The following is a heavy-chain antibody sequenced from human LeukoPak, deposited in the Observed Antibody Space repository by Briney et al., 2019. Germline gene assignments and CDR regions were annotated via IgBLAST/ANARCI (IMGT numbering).Heavy chain of an antibody. J-gene: IGHJ4*02. V-gene: IGHV3-33*05. CDR3: ARELSQIVWGGLDY. D-gene: IGHD2-21*01. CDR2: IQYDAITE. Sequence: GGCLRLSCAASGFIFSHYGMHWVRQAPGKGLEWVGVIQYDAITENFADSMKGRFTISRDNSKNTVFLQMNSLRVEDTAVYYCARELSQIVWGGLDYGGQGTLVTVSS. CDR1: GFIFSHYG.